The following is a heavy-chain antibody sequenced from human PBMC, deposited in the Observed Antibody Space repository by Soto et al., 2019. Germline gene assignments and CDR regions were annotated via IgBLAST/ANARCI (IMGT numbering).Heavy chain of an antibody. CDR3: ARPGGLYGMDV. Sequence: QVQLVESGGGLVKPGGSLRLSCAASGFTLSDYYMSWIRQAPGKGLEWVSYISTSSSYTNYADSVKGRFTISRDNAKNSLYLQMDSLRAEDTAVYYCARPGGLYGMDVWGQGTTVTVSS. CDR2: ISTSSSYT. J-gene: IGHJ6*02. D-gene: IGHD3-16*01. V-gene: IGHV3-11*06. CDR1: GFTLSDYY.